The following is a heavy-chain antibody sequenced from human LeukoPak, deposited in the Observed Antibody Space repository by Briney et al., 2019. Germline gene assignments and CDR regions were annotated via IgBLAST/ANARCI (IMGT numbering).Heavy chain of an antibody. CDR2: INHSGST. J-gene: IGHJ4*02. V-gene: IGHV4-34*01. CDR3: ARGRRY. CDR1: GGSFSGYY. Sequence: SETLSLTCAVYGGSFSGYYWSWIRQPPGKGLEWIGEINHSGSTNYNPSLKSRVAISVDTSKNQFSLKLSSVTAADTAVYYCARGRRYWGQGTLVTVSS.